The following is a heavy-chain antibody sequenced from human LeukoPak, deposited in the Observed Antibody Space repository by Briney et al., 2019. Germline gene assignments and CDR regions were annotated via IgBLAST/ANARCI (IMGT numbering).Heavy chain of an antibody. Sequence: GGSLRLSCAASGFTFSSHETNWVRQPPGKVLEWDSYISSSGSTIYYGDFVKGRFTCSRENAKNSLYLQMSSLRAEDTAVYYCARDLGDILAGYIPFDYWGQGTLVTVSS. CDR3: ARDLGDILAGYIPFDY. CDR2: ISSSGSTI. J-gene: IGHJ4*02. CDR1: GFTFSSHE. D-gene: IGHD3-9*01. V-gene: IGHV3-48*03.